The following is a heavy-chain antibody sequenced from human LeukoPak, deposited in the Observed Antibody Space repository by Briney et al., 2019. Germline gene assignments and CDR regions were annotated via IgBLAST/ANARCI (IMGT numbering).Heavy chain of an antibody. D-gene: IGHD1-26*01. CDR1: GFNFNDSG. J-gene: IGHJ4*02. Sequence: GGSLRLSCAASGFNFNDSGMHWVRQAPGKGLEWVAVISYDGSNENFGDSVKGRFTISRDKSKNTLYLQMNSLRAEDTAVYYCARDLSGRYVFDYWGRGTLVTVSS. V-gene: IGHV3-30*19. CDR2: ISYDGSNE. CDR3: ARDLSGRYVFDY.